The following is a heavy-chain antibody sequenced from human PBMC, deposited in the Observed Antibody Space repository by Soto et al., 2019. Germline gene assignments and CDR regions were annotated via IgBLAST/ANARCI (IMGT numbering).Heavy chain of an antibody. CDR2: IIPLFGTA. CDR1: GGTFSTYA. D-gene: IGHD3-22*01. Sequence: SVKASCKASGGTFSTYAIDWVRQAPGQGLEWMGGIIPLFGTAKYAQNFQGRITITADESTNTAYMELRSLRSQDTAVYYCARGVHYDSSGYYYCYWGQGTLGTVSS. V-gene: IGHV1-69*13. J-gene: IGHJ4*02. CDR3: ARGVHYDSSGYYYCY.